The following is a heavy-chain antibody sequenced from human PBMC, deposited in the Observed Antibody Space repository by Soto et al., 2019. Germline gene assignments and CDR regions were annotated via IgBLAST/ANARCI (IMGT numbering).Heavy chain of an antibody. D-gene: IGHD1-26*01. Sequence: QVQLVESGGGVVQPGRSLRLSCAASGFTFSRYPMYWVRQAPGKGLEWVAVITYDGNNKYYADSVKGRFTISRDNAKNPLYLQMNNLRPEDTAVYYCAKVLGSYSFDCWGQGTLVTVSS. CDR1: GFTFSRYP. CDR2: ITYDGNNK. CDR3: AKVLGSYSFDC. J-gene: IGHJ4*02. V-gene: IGHV3-30-3*01.